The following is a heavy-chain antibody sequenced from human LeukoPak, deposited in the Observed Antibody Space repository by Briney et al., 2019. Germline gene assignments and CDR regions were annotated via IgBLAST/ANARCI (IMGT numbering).Heavy chain of an antibody. V-gene: IGHV1-18*01. D-gene: IGHD3-10*01. CDR3: IAGYFDY. CDR2: ISANNGNT. CDR1: GYTFSSHG. J-gene: IGHJ4*02. Sequence: ASVKVSCKASGYTFSSHGISWVRQAPGQGLEWMGWISANNGNTKYAEKLQGRVTMTTDTSTSTAYMELRSLRSDNTAVYYCIAGYFDYWGQGTLVTVSS.